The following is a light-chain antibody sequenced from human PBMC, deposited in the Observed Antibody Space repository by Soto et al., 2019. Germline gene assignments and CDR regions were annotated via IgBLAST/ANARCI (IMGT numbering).Light chain of an antibody. Sequence: EIVLTQSPGTLSLYPGERATLSCRASQSVSSSHLAWYQQKPGQAPRLLIYGASTRATGIPDRFSGSGSGTEFTLTISRLEPEDVAVYYCQQYGSSMYIFGPGTKLEIK. J-gene: IGKJ2*01. CDR3: QQYGSSMYI. CDR1: QSVSSSH. CDR2: GAS. V-gene: IGKV3-20*01.